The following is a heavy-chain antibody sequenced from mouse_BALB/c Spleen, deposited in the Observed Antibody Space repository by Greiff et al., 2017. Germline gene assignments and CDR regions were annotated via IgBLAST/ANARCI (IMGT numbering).Heavy chain of an antibody. V-gene: IGHV6-6*02. CDR3: TASVYFDY. CDR1: GFTFSNYW. J-gene: IGHJ2*01. Sequence: EVKVEESGGGLVQPGGSMKLSCVASGFTFSNYWMNWVRQSPEKGLEWVAEIRLKSNNYATHYAESVKGRFTISRDDSKSSVYLQMNNLRAEDTGIYYCTASVYFDYWGQGTTLTVSS. D-gene: IGHD6-1*01. CDR2: IRLKSNNYAT.